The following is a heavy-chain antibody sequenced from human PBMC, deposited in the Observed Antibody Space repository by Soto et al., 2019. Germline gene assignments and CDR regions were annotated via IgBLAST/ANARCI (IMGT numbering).Heavy chain of an antibody. V-gene: IGHV1-18*01. CDR3: ARDLGAGLVDY. CDR2: INVYNGNT. Sequence: QVQLVQSGAEVKKPGASVKVSCKASGYTFTSYGITWVRQAPGQGLEWMGWINVYNGNTNYAQKLQGRVTMTPDTSTSTVYMELRSLRSDDTAVYYCARDLGAGLVDYWGQGTLVTVSS. D-gene: IGHD6-19*01. CDR1: GYTFTSYG. J-gene: IGHJ4*02.